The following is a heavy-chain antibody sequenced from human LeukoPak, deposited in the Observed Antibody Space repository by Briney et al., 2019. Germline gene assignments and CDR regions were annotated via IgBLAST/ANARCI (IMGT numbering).Heavy chain of an antibody. Sequence: GGSLRLSCAASGFTFSNYAMSWVRQAPGKGLEWVSAIIGSGGSTYYADSVKGRFTISRDNPKNTLYLQMNSLRAEDTAVYYCAKWGDYDILTGYYDSDYWGQGTLVTVSS. CDR3: AKWGDYDILTGYYDSDY. J-gene: IGHJ4*02. D-gene: IGHD3-9*01. CDR1: GFTFSNYA. CDR2: IIGSGGST. V-gene: IGHV3-23*01.